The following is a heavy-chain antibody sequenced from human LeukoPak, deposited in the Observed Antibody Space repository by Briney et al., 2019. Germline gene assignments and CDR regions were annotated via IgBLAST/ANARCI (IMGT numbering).Heavy chain of an antibody. CDR3: ARRTFGGVIAY. CDR1: GYSISSGYY. Sequence: SETLSLTCTVSGYSISSGYYWGWIRQPPGKGLEWIGSIYHSGSTYYNPSLKSRVTLSVDTFKNQFSLRLSSVTAADTAVYYCARRTFGGVIAYWGQGTLVTVSS. J-gene: IGHJ4*02. CDR2: IYHSGST. V-gene: IGHV4-38-2*02. D-gene: IGHD3-16*02.